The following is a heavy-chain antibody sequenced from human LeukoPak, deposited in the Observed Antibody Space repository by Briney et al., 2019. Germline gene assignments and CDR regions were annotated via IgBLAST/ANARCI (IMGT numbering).Heavy chain of an antibody. J-gene: IGHJ4*02. CDR1: GGTFSSYA. V-gene: IGHV1-69*13. CDR2: IIPIFGTA. CDR3: ARSTNSRPYYYGSGNYFDY. Sequence: SVKVSCKASGGTFSSYAISWVRQAPGQGLEWMGGIIPIFGTANYAQKFQGRVTITADESTTTAYMELSSLRSEDTAVYYCARSTNSRPYYYGSGNYFDYWGQGTLVTVSS. D-gene: IGHD3-10*01.